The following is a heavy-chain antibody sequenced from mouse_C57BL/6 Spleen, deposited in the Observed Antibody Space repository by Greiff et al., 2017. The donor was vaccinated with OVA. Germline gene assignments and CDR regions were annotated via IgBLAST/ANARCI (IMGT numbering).Heavy chain of an antibody. CDR1: GYTFTDYY. V-gene: IGHV1-76*01. Sequence: LVESGAELVRPGASVKLSCKASGYTFTDYYINWVKQRPGQGLEWIARIYPGSGNTYYNEKFKGKATLTAEKSSSTAYMQLSSLTSEDSAVYFCARDLMGTGSGYYAMDYWGQGTSVTVSS. CDR2: IYPGSGNT. CDR3: ARDLMGTGSGYYAMDY. D-gene: IGHD4-1*01. J-gene: IGHJ4*01.